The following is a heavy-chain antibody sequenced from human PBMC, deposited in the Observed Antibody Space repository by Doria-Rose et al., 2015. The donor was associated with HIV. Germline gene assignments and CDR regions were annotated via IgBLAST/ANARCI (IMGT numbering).Heavy chain of an antibody. CDR1: GGSFSGYY. J-gene: IGHJ6*02. CDR2: INHSGST. V-gene: IGHV4-34*01. CDR3: ARGLLRGGWNDVDYYYGMDV. D-gene: IGHD1-1*01. Sequence: QVQLQESDAGLVKPSETLSLTCAVSGGSFSGYYWSWIRQPPGKGLEWIGEINHSGSTNYKTSLRSRVTISLDTSKTLFSRKRSSVSAADTAVYYCARGLLRGGWNDVDYYYGMDVWGQGTTVTVSS.